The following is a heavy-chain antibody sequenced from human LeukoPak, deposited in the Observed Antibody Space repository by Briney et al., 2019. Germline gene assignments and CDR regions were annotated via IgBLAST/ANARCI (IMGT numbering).Heavy chain of an antibody. V-gene: IGHV5-51*01. D-gene: IGHD3-10*01. CDR1: GYSFTNYW. J-gene: IGHJ4*02. CDR3: ARSLYGSGSYSLVAY. CDR2: IFPGDSTT. Sequence: GESLKISCKGSGYSFTNYWIGWVRQMPGKGLELMGIIFPGDSTTRYSPSFQGQVTISADKSISTVYLQWSSLKASDSAMYYCARSLYGSGSYSLVAYWGQGTLVTVSS.